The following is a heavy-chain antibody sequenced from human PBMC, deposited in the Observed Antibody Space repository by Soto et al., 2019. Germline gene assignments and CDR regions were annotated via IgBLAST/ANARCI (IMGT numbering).Heavy chain of an antibody. CDR1: GFTFSSYA. CDR2: ISYDGSNK. J-gene: IGHJ3*02. D-gene: IGHD3-3*01. CDR3: ARTYYDFWSGRDAFDI. V-gene: IGHV3-30-3*01. Sequence: GSLRLSCAASGFTFSSYAMHWVRQAPGKGLEWVAVISYDGSNKYYADSVKGRFTISRDNAKNTLYLQINSLRDEDTAVYYCARTYYDFWSGRDAFDIWGQGTMVTVS.